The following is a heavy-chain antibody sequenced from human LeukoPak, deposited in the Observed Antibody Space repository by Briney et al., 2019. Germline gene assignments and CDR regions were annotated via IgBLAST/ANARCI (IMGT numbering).Heavy chain of an antibody. CDR1: GGSFSGYY. Sequence: LETLSLTCAVYGGSFSGYYWSWIRQPPGKGLEWIGEINHSGSTNYNPSLKSRVTISVDTSKNQFSLKLSSVTAADTAVYYCARGTVLRYFDWLPRFDYWGQGTLVTVSS. V-gene: IGHV4-34*01. J-gene: IGHJ4*02. D-gene: IGHD3-9*01. CDR2: INHSGST. CDR3: ARGTVLRYFDWLPRFDY.